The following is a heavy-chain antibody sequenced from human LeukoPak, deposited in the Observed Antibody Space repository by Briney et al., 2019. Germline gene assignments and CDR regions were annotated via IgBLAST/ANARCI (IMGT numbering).Heavy chain of an antibody. V-gene: IGHV1-69*06. CDR3: ARDCKEYQLLWDNWFDS. J-gene: IGHJ5*01. CDR2: IIPIFGTA. Sequence: ASVKVSCKASGGTFSSYAISWVRQAPGQGLEWMGGIIPIFGTANYAQKFQGRVTITADKSTSTAYMELSSLRSEDTAVYYCARDCKEYQLLWDNWFDSWGQGTLVTVSS. D-gene: IGHD2-2*01. CDR1: GGTFSSYA.